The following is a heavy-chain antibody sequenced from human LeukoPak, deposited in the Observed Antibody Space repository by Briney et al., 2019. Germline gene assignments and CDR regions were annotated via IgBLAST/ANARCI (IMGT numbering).Heavy chain of an antibody. J-gene: IGHJ4*02. CDR1: GGSISSGDYY. CDR2: IYYSGST. CDR3: VREVPTYYSESSGYFDH. D-gene: IGHD3-22*01. V-gene: IGHV4-30-4*01. Sequence: SQTLSLTCTVSGGSISSGDYYWSWIRQPPGKGLEWIGYIYYSGSTYYNPSLKSRVTISVDTSKNQFSLKLSSVTAADTAVYYCVREVPTYYSESSGYFDHWGRGTLVTVSS.